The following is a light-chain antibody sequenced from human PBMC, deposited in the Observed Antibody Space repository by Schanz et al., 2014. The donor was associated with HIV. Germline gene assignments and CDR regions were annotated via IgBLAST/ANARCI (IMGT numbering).Light chain of an antibody. CDR2: DVT. J-gene: IGLJ1*01. CDR1: NSDIGGFNF. V-gene: IGLV2-14*03. CDR3: SSYSSEGSPYV. Sequence: QSALTQPAFVSGSPGQSITISCTGTNSDIGGFNFVSWYRHHPGKAPNLMIYDVTHRPLGISSRFSGSKSGNTASLTISGLQAEDEADYYCSSYSSEGSPYVIGTGTKLTVL.